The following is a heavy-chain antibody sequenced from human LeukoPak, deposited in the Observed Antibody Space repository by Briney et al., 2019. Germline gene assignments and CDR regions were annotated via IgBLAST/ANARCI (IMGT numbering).Heavy chain of an antibody. V-gene: IGHV3-49*03. CDR2: IRSKAYGGTT. J-gene: IGHJ4*02. CDR3: VPAFKREAPPPGFDF. CDR1: GFTFGDYA. Sequence: PGRSLRLSCTASGFTFGDYAMSWFRQAPGKGLEWVGFIRSKAYGGTTEYAASVKGRFTISRDDSKSIAYLQMNSLTPEDTAVYYCVPAFKREAPPPGFDFWGQGTLVTVSS. D-gene: IGHD1-14*01.